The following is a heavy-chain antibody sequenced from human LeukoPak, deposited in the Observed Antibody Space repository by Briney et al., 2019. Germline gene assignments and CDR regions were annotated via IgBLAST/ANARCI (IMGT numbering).Heavy chain of an antibody. Sequence: GGSLRLSCAASGFTFSSYAMSWVRQAPGRGLEWVSGISGSGGSTYYADSVKGRFTISRDNSKNTLYLQMNSLRAEDTAVYYCAKGPPYSSSWYKRTEGWGQGTLVTVSS. CDR1: GFTFSSYA. J-gene: IGHJ4*02. CDR2: ISGSGGST. D-gene: IGHD6-13*01. CDR3: AKGPPYSSSWYKRTEG. V-gene: IGHV3-23*01.